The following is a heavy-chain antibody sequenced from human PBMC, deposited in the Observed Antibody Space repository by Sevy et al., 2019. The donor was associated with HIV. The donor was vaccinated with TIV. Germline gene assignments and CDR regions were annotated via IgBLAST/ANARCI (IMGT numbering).Heavy chain of an antibody. CDR3: AREGGCSSTSCPHYYYYYGMDV. V-gene: IGHV1-2*02. CDR1: GYTFTGYY. Sequence: ASVKVSCKASGYTFTGYYMHWVRQAPGQGLEWMGWINPNSGGTNYAQKFQGRVTMTRDTSISTAYMELGRLRSDDTAVYYCAREGGCSSTSCPHYYYYYGMDVWGQGTTVTVSS. D-gene: IGHD2-2*01. CDR2: INPNSGGT. J-gene: IGHJ6*02.